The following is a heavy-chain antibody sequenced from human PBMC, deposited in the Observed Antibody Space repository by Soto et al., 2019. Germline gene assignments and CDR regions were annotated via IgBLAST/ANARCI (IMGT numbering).Heavy chain of an antibody. Sequence: SGTLSLTCTVSSGSISNNSYYRAWNRKAPAKVLDYIMSIYYSRRTYNNPSLKSRATISVDTSKNQVSLKLSSGTAADTAVYYCARHVWGEALDYWGQGTLVA. J-gene: IGHJ4*02. CDR2: IYYSRRT. V-gene: IGHV4-39*01. CDR3: ARHVWGEALDY. CDR1: SGSISNNSYY. D-gene: IGHD3-16*01.